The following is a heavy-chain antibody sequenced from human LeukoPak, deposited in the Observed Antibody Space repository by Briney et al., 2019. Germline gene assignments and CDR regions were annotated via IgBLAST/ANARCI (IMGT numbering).Heavy chain of an antibody. CDR1: GGSISSYY. CDR3: ARGAYCSSTSCYAEAIAG. CDR2: IYYSGST. Sequence: SETLSLTCTVSGGSISSYYWSWIQQPPGMGLEWIGYIYYSGSTNYNPSLKSRVTISVDTSKNQFSLKLSSVTAADTAVYYCARGAYCSSTSCYAEAIAGWGQGTLVTVSS. D-gene: IGHD2-2*01. J-gene: IGHJ4*02. V-gene: IGHV4-59*01.